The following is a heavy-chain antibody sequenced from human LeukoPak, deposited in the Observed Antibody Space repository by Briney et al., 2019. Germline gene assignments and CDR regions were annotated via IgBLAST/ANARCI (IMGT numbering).Heavy chain of an antibody. V-gene: IGHV1-69*04. CDR2: IVPILGIA. CDR1: GGTFSSYA. CDR3: ARCARGGSCYYLDY. Sequence: SVKVSCKASGGTFSSYAISWVRQAPGQGLEWMGRIVPILGIANYAQKFQGRVTITADKSTSTAYMELSSLRSEDTAVYYCARCARGGSCYYLDYWGQGTLVTVSS. D-gene: IGHD2-15*01. J-gene: IGHJ4*02.